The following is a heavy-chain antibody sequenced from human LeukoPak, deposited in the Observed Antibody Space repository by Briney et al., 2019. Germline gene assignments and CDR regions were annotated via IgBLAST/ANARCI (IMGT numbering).Heavy chain of an antibody. CDR1: GFTFSSHA. Sequence: PGGSLRLSCAASGFTFSSHAMSWVRQAPGKGLEWVSAISGSGGSTYYADSVKGRFTISRDNSKNTLYLQMNSLRAEDTAVYYCAKVEASSWYRRGYYFDYWGQGTLVTVSS. CDR3: AKVEASSWYRRGYYFDY. D-gene: IGHD6-13*01. CDR2: ISGSGGST. V-gene: IGHV3-23*01. J-gene: IGHJ4*02.